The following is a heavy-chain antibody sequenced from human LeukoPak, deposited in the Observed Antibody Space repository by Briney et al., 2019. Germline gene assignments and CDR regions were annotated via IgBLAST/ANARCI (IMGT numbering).Heavy chain of an antibody. D-gene: IGHD3-10*01. CDR3: ARHGSPGELLKDFDY. Sequence: PSETLSLTCAVYGGSFSGYYWSWIRQPPGKGLEWIGEINHSGSTYYNPSLKSRVTISVDTSKNQFSLKLSSVTAADTAVYYCARHGSPGELLKDFDYWGQGTLVTVSS. CDR1: GGSFSGYY. V-gene: IGHV4-34*01. J-gene: IGHJ4*02. CDR2: INHSGST.